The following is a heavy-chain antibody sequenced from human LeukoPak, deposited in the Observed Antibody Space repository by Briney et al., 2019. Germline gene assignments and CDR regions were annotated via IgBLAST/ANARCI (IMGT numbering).Heavy chain of an antibody. Sequence: GESLKISCKSFGYNFASYWIGWVRQMPGKGLEWMGIIYPRDSDTRYSPSFQGQVTISADKSISTAYLQWSSLRASDTAMYYCLRAPSALGLLDYWGQGTLVTVSS. V-gene: IGHV5-51*01. J-gene: IGHJ4*02. CDR3: LRAPSALGLLDY. CDR2: IYPRDSDT. CDR1: GYNFASYW.